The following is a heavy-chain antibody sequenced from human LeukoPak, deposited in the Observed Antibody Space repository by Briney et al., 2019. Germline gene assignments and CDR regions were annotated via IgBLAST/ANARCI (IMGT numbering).Heavy chain of an antibody. J-gene: IGHJ4*02. CDR2: INHNTGGT. D-gene: IGHD1-1*01. CDR3: ARGRRQGGSPSQLDGY. CDR1: GYSFIDYY. V-gene: IGHV1-2*02. Sequence: ASVKVSCKASGYSFIDYYMHWVRQAPGQGLEWMGWINHNTGGTSYAQNFQGTVTMTRDTSISTAYMELSSLRSDDTAVYYCARGRRQGGSPSQLDGYWGQGTLVTVSS.